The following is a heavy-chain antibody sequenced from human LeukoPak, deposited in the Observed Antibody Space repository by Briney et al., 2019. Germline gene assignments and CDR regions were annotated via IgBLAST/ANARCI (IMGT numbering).Heavy chain of an antibody. Sequence: GESLKISCKDSGYSFTSYWIGWVRQMPGKGLEWMGIIHPGDSDARYRPSFQGQVTISADKSISTAYLQWSSLRASDTAMYYCARQAGPDSCGWYTYWGQGALVTVSS. D-gene: IGHD6-19*01. V-gene: IGHV5-51*01. CDR3: ARQAGPDSCGWYTY. J-gene: IGHJ4*02. CDR2: IHPGDSDA. CDR1: GYSFTSYW.